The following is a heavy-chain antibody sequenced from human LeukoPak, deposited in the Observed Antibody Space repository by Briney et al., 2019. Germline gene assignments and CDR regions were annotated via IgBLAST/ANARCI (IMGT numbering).Heavy chain of an antibody. Sequence: GESLKISCKGSGYSFTSYWIGWVRQMTGKGLEWMEIIYPGDSDTRYSPSFQGQVTISADKSISTAYLQWSSLKASDTAMYYCARRASSSWVDYWGQGTLVTVSS. J-gene: IGHJ4*02. CDR1: GYSFTSYW. CDR2: IYPGDSDT. CDR3: ARRASSSWVDY. D-gene: IGHD6-13*01. V-gene: IGHV5-51*01.